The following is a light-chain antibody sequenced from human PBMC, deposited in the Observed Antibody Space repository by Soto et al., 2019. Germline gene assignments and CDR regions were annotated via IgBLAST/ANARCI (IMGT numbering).Light chain of an antibody. CDR2: GNS. V-gene: IGLV1-40*01. J-gene: IGLJ2*01. Sequence: QSALTQPPSVSGAPGQRVTISCTGSSSNIGAGYDVHWYQQLPGTAPKLLIYGNSNRPSGVPDRLSGSKSGTSASLAITGLQAEDEADYYCQSYDSSLRVFGGGTKLTVL. CDR3: QSYDSSLRV. CDR1: SSNIGAGYD.